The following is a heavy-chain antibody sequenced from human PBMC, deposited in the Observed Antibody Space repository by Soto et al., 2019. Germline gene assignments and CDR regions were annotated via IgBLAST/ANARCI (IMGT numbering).Heavy chain of an antibody. D-gene: IGHD2-15*01. CDR1: GGTFSTND. J-gene: IGHJ4*02. CDR3: AQDLGSQIAAF. Sequence: QVQLVQSGAEVKKPGSSVKVSCKASGGTFSTNDISWVRQAPGQGLEWMGGITPMFDTTKYGQDFQGRVTITAVESTTTAYMELSSLRSEDTAIYYCAQDLGSQIAAFWGQGTLVTVSS. V-gene: IGHV1-69*12. CDR2: ITPMFDTT.